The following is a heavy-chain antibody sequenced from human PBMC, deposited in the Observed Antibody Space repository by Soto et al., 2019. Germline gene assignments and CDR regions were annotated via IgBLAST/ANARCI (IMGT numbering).Heavy chain of an antibody. CDR2: MNPNSGNT. D-gene: IGHD4-17*01. CDR3: ARSRSYGDYFPNYYYYYMDV. J-gene: IGHJ6*03. V-gene: IGHV1-8*01. CDR1: GYTFTSYD. Sequence: ASVKVSCKASGYTFTSYDINWVRQATGQGLEWMGWMNPNSGNTGYAQKFQGRVTMTRNTSISTAYMELSSLRFEDTAVYYCARSRSYGDYFPNYYYYYMDVWGKGTTVTVSS.